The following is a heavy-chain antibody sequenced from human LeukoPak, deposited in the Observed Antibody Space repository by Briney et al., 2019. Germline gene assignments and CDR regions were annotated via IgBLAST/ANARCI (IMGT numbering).Heavy chain of an antibody. CDR1: GFTFSDYY. J-gene: IGHJ4*02. V-gene: IGHV3-11*01. D-gene: IGHD1-26*01. CDR3: AREEVGATKELDY. Sequence: GGSLRLSCAASGFTFSDYYMSRIRQAPGEGLEWVSYISSSGSTIYYADSVKGRFTISRDNARNSLYLQMNSLRAEDTAVYYCAREEVGATKELDYWGQGTLVTVSS. CDR2: ISSSGSTI.